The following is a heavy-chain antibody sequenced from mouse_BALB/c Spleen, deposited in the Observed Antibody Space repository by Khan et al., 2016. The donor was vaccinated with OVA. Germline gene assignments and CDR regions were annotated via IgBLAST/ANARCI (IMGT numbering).Heavy chain of an antibody. CDR3: ARVGAAYYQSDGGAMEY. CDR1: GYTFTTAG. V-gene: IGHV9-4*02. CDR2: INTHSGET. Sequence: QIQLVQSGPELKKPGETVRISCKASGYTFTTAGIQWVQKMPGKGLKWIGWINTHSGETKYAEDFKGRFAFTVDISVNTAYLQLTNLKTEDTATYFCARVGAAYYQSDGGAMEYWGQGTSVTVSA. J-gene: IGHJ4*01. D-gene: IGHD2-10*01.